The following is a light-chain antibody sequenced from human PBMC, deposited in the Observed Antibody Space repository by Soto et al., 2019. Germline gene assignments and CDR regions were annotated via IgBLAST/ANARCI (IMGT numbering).Light chain of an antibody. J-gene: IGKJ4*01. CDR1: QDISNY. Sequence: DIQMTHSPSSLSASVGDRVTITCQASQDISNYLNWYQQKPGKAPKLLIYDASNLETGVPSRFSGSGSGTDFTFTISSLQPEDIATYYCQQYDNPPSFGGGTKVDIK. V-gene: IGKV1-33*01. CDR2: DAS. CDR3: QQYDNPPS.